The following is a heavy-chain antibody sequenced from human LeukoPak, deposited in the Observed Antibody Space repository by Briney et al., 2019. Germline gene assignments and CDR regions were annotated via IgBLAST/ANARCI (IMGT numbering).Heavy chain of an antibody. CDR2: INPKSGGT. Sequence: ASVKVSCKVSGYTFTDYYMHWVRQVPGQGLEWMGWINPKSGGTNYAQRFQGRVTMTRDTSISTAYMELSNLRSDDTAVYYCARGVAAAGGRWFDPWGQGTLVTVSS. CDR1: GYTFTDYY. V-gene: IGHV1-2*02. J-gene: IGHJ5*02. CDR3: ARGVAAAGGRWFDP. D-gene: IGHD6-13*01.